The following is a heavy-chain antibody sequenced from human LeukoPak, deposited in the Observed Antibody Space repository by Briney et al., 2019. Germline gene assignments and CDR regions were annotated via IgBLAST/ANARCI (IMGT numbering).Heavy chain of an antibody. CDR1: GYTFTGYY. CDR3: ARLAETERYYYYYYMDV. V-gene: IGHV1-2*02. J-gene: IGHJ6*03. D-gene: IGHD1-1*01. Sequence: ASVKVSCKASGYTFTGYYMHWVRQAPGQGLEWLGWINPNSGGTKYSQKLQGRVTMTTDTSTSTAYMELRSLRSDDTAVYYCARLAETERYYYYYYMDVWGKGTTVTVSS. CDR2: INPNSGGT.